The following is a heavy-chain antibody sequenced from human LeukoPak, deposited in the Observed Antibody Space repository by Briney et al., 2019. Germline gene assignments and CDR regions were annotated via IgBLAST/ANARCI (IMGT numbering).Heavy chain of an antibody. J-gene: IGHJ4*02. V-gene: IGHV2-5*01. CDR3: AHTRHGATPTRLDF. CDR1: GFSLTSGGEG. D-gene: IGHD4/OR15-4a*01. CDR2: IYWTDDD. Sequence: SGPTLVKPTQTLTLTCSFSGFSLTSGGEGVAWIRQPPGKAPEALALIYWTDDDRFRPSLQNRLTVSKDTSKNQVVLSMTKMDPLDTGTYYCAHTRHGATPTRLDFWGQGILVVVS.